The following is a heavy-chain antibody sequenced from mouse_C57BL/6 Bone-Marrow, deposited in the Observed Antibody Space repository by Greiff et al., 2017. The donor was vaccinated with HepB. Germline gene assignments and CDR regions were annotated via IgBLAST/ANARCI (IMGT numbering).Heavy chain of an antibody. V-gene: IGHV5-9*01. CDR3: ARHRRLRAWFAY. CDR1: GFTFSSYT. CDR2: ISGGGGNT. J-gene: IGHJ3*01. Sequence: DVHLVESGGGLVKPGGSLKLSCAASGFTFSSYTMSWVRQTPEKRLEWVATISGGGGNTYYPDSVKGRFTISRDNAKNTLYLQMSSLRSEDTALYYCARHRRLRAWFAYWGQGTLVTVSA. D-gene: IGHD2-4*01.